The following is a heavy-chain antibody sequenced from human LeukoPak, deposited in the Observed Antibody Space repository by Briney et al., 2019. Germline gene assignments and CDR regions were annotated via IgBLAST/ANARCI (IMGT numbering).Heavy chain of an antibody. CDR1: GLTFSSYW. D-gene: IGHD3-10*01. CDR2: VHSDGSPT. Sequence: GGSLRLSCAASGLTFSSYWMHWVRQAPGKGLVWVSRVHSDGSPTSYADSVKGRFTISRDNAKNTLYLQMNSLRAEDTAVYYCARGSAVGAYFDYWGQGTLVTVSS. V-gene: IGHV3-74*01. CDR3: ARGSAVGAYFDY. J-gene: IGHJ4*02.